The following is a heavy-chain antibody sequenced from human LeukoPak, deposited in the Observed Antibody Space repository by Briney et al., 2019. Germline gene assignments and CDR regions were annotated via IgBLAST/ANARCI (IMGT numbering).Heavy chain of an antibody. CDR3: AREPAAQRLLDY. Sequence: SQTLSLTCTVSGGSISSGGYYWSWIRQHPGKGLEWIGYIYYSGSTYYNPSLKSRVTISVDTSKNQFSLKLSSVTAADTAVYYCAREPAAQRLLDYWGQGTLVTVSS. V-gene: IGHV4-31*03. CDR1: GGSISSGGYY. D-gene: IGHD1-1*01. J-gene: IGHJ4*02. CDR2: IYYSGST.